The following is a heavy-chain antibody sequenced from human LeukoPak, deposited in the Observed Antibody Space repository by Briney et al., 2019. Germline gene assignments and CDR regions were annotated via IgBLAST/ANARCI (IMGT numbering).Heavy chain of an antibody. Sequence: GASVKVSCKTFGYTFTTYYMHWVRQAPGQGLEWMGIINPSGSSTTYAQKFQGRVTMTRDTSTSTDFMELSSLRSEDTAVYYCASHDLCGNSPFDYWGQGTLVTVSS. CDR1: GYTFTTYY. D-gene: IGHD4-23*01. V-gene: IGHV1-46*01. J-gene: IGHJ4*02. CDR3: ASHDLCGNSPFDY. CDR2: INPSGSST.